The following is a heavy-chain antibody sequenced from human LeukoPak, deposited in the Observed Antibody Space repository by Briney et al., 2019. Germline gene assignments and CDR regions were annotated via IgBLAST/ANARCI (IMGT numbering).Heavy chain of an antibody. D-gene: IGHD2/OR15-2a*01. J-gene: IGHJ4*02. CDR1: GGSISNYY. V-gene: IGHV4-59*01. CDR2: MSYSVST. Sequence: SETLSLTCTVSGGSISNYYWSWIRQPPGKGLEWIAYMSYSVSTNYNPSLKSRVTILVDTSRNQFSLKLSSVTAADTAVYYCARDIPIGIWGQGTLVTVSS. CDR3: ARDIPIGI.